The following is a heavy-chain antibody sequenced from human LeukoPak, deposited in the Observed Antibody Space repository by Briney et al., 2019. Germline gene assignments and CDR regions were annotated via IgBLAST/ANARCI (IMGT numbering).Heavy chain of an antibody. D-gene: IGHD5-12*01. CDR1: GFTFSSYA. V-gene: IGHV3-23*01. J-gene: IGHJ6*02. Sequence: PGGSLRLSCAASGFTFSSYAMSWVRQAPGKGLEWVSAISGSGGSTYYADSVKGRFTISRDNAKNSLYLQMNSLRAEDTAVYYCARFDRGYSGYDTYYYYGMDVWGQGTTVTVSS. CDR3: ARFDRGYSGYDTYYYYGMDV. CDR2: ISGSGGST.